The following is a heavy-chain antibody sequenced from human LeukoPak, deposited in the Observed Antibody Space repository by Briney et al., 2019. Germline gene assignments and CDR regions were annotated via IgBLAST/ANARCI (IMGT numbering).Heavy chain of an antibody. J-gene: IGHJ5*02. Sequence: PSQTLSLTCTVSGGSISSGDYYWSWIRQPPGKGLEWIGYIYYSGSTYYNPSLKSRVTISVDTSKNQFSLKLSSVTAADTAVYYCARDLGSGDSYDYGDYGRFDPWGQGTLVTVSS. CDR2: IYYSGST. CDR3: ARDLGSGDSYDYGDYGRFDP. V-gene: IGHV4-30-4*01. CDR1: GGSISSGDYY. D-gene: IGHD4-17*01.